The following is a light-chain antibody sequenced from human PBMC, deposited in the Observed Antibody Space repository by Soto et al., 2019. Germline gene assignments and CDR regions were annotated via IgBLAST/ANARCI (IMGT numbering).Light chain of an antibody. Sequence: DIQLTQSPSSLSASVGDRVTITCQASQDISNYLNWYQQKPGKAPKLLIYDASNLETGVPSRFSGSGSGTDFTFTISSLQPEDISTDYCQQYDNIPPLTFGGGTKVEIK. V-gene: IGKV1-33*01. CDR2: DAS. J-gene: IGKJ4*01. CDR3: QQYDNIPPLT. CDR1: QDISNY.